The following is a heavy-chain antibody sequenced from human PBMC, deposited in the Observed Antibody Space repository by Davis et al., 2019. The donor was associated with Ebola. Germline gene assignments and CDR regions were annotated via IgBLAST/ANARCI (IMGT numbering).Heavy chain of an antibody. V-gene: IGHV3-23*01. CDR1: GFSFRSYG. J-gene: IGHJ4*02. D-gene: IGHD3-3*01. CDR2: INGDGGYT. Sequence: PGGSLRLSCAASGFSFRSYGISWVRQAPGKGPEWVATINGDGGYTYYADSVRGRFTISRDNSENTLYLQMNSLTADDTAVYFCARAVFHEVLDSWGQGTPVTVSS. CDR3: ARAVFHEVLDS.